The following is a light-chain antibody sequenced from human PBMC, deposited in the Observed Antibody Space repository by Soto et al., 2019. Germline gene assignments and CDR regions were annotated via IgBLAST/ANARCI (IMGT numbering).Light chain of an antibody. Sequence: QSLLTQPASVSGSPGQSITIACTGTSSDVGGYDYVSWYQQHPGKAPKLLIYDVSNRPSGVSTRFSGSKSGNTASLTISGLQAEDEGDYYCTSYTARGLYVFGSGTKVTVL. CDR2: DVS. J-gene: IGLJ1*01. V-gene: IGLV2-14*03. CDR1: SSDVGGYDY. CDR3: TSYTARGLYV.